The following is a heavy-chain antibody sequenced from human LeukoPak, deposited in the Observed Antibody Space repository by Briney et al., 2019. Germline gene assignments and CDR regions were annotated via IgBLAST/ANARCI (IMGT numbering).Heavy chain of an antibody. Sequence: GGSLRLSCAASGFTFSSYAMSWVRQAPGKGLEWVSGISGSGVSTYYADSVKGQFTISRDNSKNTLYLQMNSLRVEDTAVYYCAKEGVAVPSSSSSDDLDYWGQGTLVTVSS. V-gene: IGHV3-23*01. J-gene: IGHJ4*02. CDR1: GFTFSSYA. CDR2: ISGSGVST. D-gene: IGHD6-6*01. CDR3: AKEGVAVPSSSSSDDLDY.